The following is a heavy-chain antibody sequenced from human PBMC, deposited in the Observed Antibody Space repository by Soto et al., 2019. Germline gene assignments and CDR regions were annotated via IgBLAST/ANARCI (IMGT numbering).Heavy chain of an antibody. Sequence: QITLKESGPTLVKPTQTLTLTCTFSGFSLNTRGVGVGWIRQPPGKALEWLALIYWDDDEGYSPSLRSRLTITKDTSNNQVVLTISNMDPVDTATYYCAHTPRGYSYHFDYWGQGTLVTVSS. J-gene: IGHJ4*02. CDR3: AHTPRGYSYHFDY. D-gene: IGHD5-18*01. CDR1: GFSLNTRGVG. V-gene: IGHV2-5*02. CDR2: IYWDDDE.